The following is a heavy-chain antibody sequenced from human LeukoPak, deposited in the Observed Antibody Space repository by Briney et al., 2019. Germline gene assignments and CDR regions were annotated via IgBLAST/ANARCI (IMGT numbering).Heavy chain of an antibody. V-gene: IGHV3-30*18. J-gene: IGHJ4*02. CDR2: ISYDGSNK. Sequence: PGGSLRLSCAASGFPFSSYGMHWVRQAPGKGLELVAVISYDGSNKYYADSVKGRFTISRDNSKHTLYLQMNSLRAEDTAVYYCAKPSPGYSSGWPPSSYFDYWGQGTLVTVSS. D-gene: IGHD6-19*01. CDR1: GFPFSSYG. CDR3: AKPSPGYSSGWPPSSYFDY.